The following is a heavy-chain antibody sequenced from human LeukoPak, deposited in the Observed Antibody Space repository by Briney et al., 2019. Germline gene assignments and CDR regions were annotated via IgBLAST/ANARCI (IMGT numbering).Heavy chain of an antibody. CDR2: ISAYNGNT. V-gene: IGHV1-18*01. CDR1: GYTFTSYG. J-gene: IGHJ4*02. CDR3: ARVIAAEVRGDY. D-gene: IGHD6-13*01. Sequence: ASVKVSCKASGYTFTSYGISWVRQAPGQGLEWMGWISAYNGNTNYAQKLQGRVTTTTDTSTSTAYMELRSLRSDDTAVYYCARVIAAEVRGDYWGQGTLVTVSS.